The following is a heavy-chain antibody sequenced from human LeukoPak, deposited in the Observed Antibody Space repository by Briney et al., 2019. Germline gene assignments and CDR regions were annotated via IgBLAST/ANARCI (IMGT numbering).Heavy chain of an antibody. V-gene: IGHV3-66*01. CDR1: GFTFDDYA. J-gene: IGHJ4*02. CDR2: IYSGGST. D-gene: IGHD3-22*01. Sequence: GGSLRLSCAASGFTFDDYAMHWVRQAPGKGLEWVSVIYSGGSTYYADSVKGRFTISRDNSKNTLYLQMNSLRAEDTAVYYCARRYYDSSGLIDYWGQGTLVTVSS. CDR3: ARRYYDSSGLIDY.